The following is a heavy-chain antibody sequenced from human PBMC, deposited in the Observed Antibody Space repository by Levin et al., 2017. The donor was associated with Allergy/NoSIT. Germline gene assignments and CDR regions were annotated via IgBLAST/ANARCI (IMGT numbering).Heavy chain of an antibody. J-gene: IGHJ3*02. D-gene: IGHD5-18*01. V-gene: IGHV2-5*02. CDR1: GFSLSTSGVG. Sequence: KMSGPTLVKPTQTLTLTCTFSGFSLSTSGVGVGWIRQPPGKALEWLALIYWDDDKRYSPSLKSRLTITKDTSKNQVVLTMTNMDPVDTATYYCAHLLEGSRLNGYSYGQGSGVAFDIWGQGTMVTVSS. CDR3: AHLLEGSRLNGYSYGQGSGVAFDI. CDR2: IYWDDDK.